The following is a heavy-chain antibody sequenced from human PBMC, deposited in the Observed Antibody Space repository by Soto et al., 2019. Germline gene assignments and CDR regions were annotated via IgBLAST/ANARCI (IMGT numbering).Heavy chain of an antibody. V-gene: IGHV1-18*01. CDR1: GYTFTSYG. CDR3: ARAVAVAADFDY. Sequence: GASVKVSCKASGYTFTSYGISWVRQAPGQGLEWMGWISAYNGNTNYAQKLQGRVTMTTDTFTSTAYMELRSLRSEDTAVYYCARAVAVAADFDYWGQGTLVTVSS. D-gene: IGHD6-19*01. J-gene: IGHJ4*02. CDR2: ISAYNGNT.